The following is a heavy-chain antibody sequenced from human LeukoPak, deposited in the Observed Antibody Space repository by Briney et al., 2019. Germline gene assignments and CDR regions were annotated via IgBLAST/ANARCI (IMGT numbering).Heavy chain of an antibody. CDR3: AKGYCRGNSCYDDRGAFDY. Sequence: SETLSLTCAVSGASISGSGYYWGWIRQPPGKGLEWIGNIYYSGSTYYNPSLKSRVTISVDTSKNQISLKLSSVTAADTAVYYCAKGYCRGNSCYDDRGAFDYWGQGTLVTVSS. CDR2: IYYSGST. J-gene: IGHJ4*02. CDR1: GASISGSGYY. D-gene: IGHD2-2*01. V-gene: IGHV4-39*07.